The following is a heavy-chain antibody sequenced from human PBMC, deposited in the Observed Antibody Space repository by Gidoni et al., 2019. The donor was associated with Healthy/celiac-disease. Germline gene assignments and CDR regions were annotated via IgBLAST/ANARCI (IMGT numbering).Heavy chain of an antibody. CDR3: ARELLRGNPWGYFDL. Sequence: QVQLVESGGGVVQPGRSLRLSCAASGFTFSSYAMHWVRQAPGKGLEWVAFISYDGSNKYYADSVKGRFTISRDNSKNTLYLQMNSLRAEDTAVYYCARELLRGNPWGYFDLWGRGTLVTVSS. D-gene: IGHD2-15*01. V-gene: IGHV3-30-3*01. J-gene: IGHJ2*01. CDR2: ISYDGSNK. CDR1: GFTFSSYA.